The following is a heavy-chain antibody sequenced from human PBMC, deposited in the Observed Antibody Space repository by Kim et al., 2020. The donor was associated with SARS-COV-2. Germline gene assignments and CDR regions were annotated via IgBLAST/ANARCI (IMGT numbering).Heavy chain of an antibody. Sequence: GGSLRLSCAASGFTFSSYAMHWVRQAPGKGLEWVAVISYDGSNKYYADSVKGRFTISRDNSKNTLYLQMNSLRAEDTAVYYCARVPWVPAADAEYFQHWGQGTLVTVSS. V-gene: IGHV3-30*04. J-gene: IGHJ1*01. CDR2: ISYDGSNK. CDR3: ARVPWVPAADAEYFQH. D-gene: IGHD2-2*01. CDR1: GFTFSSYA.